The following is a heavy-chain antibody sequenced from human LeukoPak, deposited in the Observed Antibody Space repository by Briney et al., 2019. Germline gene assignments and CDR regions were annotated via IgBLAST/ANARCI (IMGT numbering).Heavy chain of an antibody. J-gene: IGHJ3*01. CDR1: GFTFSSYW. CDR2: ITGTGGHT. CDR3: AKVRDTREWYKDAFDV. Sequence: GGSLRLSCAASGFTFSSYWMSWVRQAPGKGLEWVSAITGTGGHTYYVASVKGRFTVSRDNSRNTLDLQMSSLRGEDSAIYYCAKVRDTREWYKDAFDVWGQGTRVTVSS. V-gene: IGHV3-23*01. D-gene: IGHD3-3*01.